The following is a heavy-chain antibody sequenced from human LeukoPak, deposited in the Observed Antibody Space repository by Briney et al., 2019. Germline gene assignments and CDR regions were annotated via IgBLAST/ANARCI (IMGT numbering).Heavy chain of an antibody. V-gene: IGHV4-39*01. Sequence: SFSSYSMNWIRQPPGKGLEWITNFYYNGSPYYNPSLEGRVTISVDASKNQFSLKLSSVTAADTAMYYCARRGQSTAWSFDYWGQGTLVTVSS. D-gene: IGHD2-8*02. CDR1: SFSSYS. CDR3: ARRGQSTAWSFDY. CDR2: FYYNGSP. J-gene: IGHJ4*02.